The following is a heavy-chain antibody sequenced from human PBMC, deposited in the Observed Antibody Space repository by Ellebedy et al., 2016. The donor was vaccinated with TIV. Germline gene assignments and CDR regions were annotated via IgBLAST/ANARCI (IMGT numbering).Heavy chain of an antibody. D-gene: IGHD3-10*01. CDR2: LTWNSGSI. CDR3: AKDLYASADYYEIDY. V-gene: IGHV3-9*01. J-gene: IGHJ4*02. Sequence: PGGSLRLSCVASGFTFDDYAMHWVRQSPGKGLEWVSGLTWNSGSIGYADSVKGRFTISRDNAKKSLYLQMNNLRAEDTALYYCAKDLYASADYYEIDYWGQGTLVTVSS. CDR1: GFTFDDYA.